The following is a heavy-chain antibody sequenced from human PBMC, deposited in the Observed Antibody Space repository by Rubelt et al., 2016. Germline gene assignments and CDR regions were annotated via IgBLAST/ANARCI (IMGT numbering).Heavy chain of an antibody. CDR2: INPSSDDT. V-gene: IGHV1-18*01. J-gene: IGHJ4*02. Sequence: LVQSGPEVKKPGASVKVSCKASGYTFTNYGISWVRQTPGQGLEWMGWINPSSDDTQTDQKFLGRVTITRYTSTNTFYMGRGSLGSEDTAVYYCARDLTSSHPFDYWGQGTLVTVSS. CDR3: ARDLTSSHPFDY. CDR1: GYTFTNYG. D-gene: IGHD2-2*01.